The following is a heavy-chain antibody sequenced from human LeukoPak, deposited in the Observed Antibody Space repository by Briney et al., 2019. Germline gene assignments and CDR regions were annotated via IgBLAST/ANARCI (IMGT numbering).Heavy chain of an antibody. CDR2: ISSSSSYI. J-gene: IGHJ4*02. D-gene: IGHD3-10*01. Sequence: GGSLRLSCAASGFTFSSYSMNWVRQAPGKGLEWVSSISSSSSYIYYADSVKSRFTISRDNAKNSLYLQMNSLRAEDTAVYYCARGLRGVIQLPADYWGQGTLVTVSS. CDR1: GFTFSSYS. CDR3: ARGLRGVIQLPADY. V-gene: IGHV3-21*01.